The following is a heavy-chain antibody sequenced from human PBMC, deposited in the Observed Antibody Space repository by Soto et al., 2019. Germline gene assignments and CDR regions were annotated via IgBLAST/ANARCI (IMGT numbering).Heavy chain of an antibody. J-gene: IGHJ4*02. D-gene: IGHD2-2*01. CDR1: GFTFSNAW. CDR2: IKSKTDGGTT. V-gene: IGHV3-15*01. CDR3: TTDGLVVPAVTLVFDY. Sequence: GGSLRLSCAASGFTFSNAWMSWVRQAPGKGLEWVGRIKSKTDGGTTDYDAPVKGRFTISRDDSKNTLYLQMNSLKTEDTAVYYCTTDGLVVPAVTLVFDYWGQGTLVTVSS.